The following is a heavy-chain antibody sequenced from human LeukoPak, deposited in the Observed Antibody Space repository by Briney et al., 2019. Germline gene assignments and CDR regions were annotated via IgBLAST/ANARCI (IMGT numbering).Heavy chain of an antibody. CDR2: ISSDGSKK. J-gene: IGHJ6*02. CDR3: AKLEDDILTGYPPDYYGMDV. Sequence: GRSLRLSCAASGFTFSSNALHWVRQAPGKGLEWVGVISSDGSKKFYADSVKGRFTISRDNSKNTLYLQMNSLRAEDTAVYYCAKLEDDILTGYPPDYYGMDVWGQGTTVTVSS. V-gene: IGHV3-30*04. CDR1: GFTFSSNA. D-gene: IGHD3-9*01.